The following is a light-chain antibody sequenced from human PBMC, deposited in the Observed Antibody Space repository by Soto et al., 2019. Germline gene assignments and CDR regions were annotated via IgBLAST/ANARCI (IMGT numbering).Light chain of an antibody. V-gene: IGKV1-5*01. J-gene: IGKJ4*01. CDR1: QSISSW. CDR2: DAS. CDR3: QQRSNWPPALT. Sequence: DIQMTQSPSTLSASVGDRVTITCRASQSISSWLAWYQQKPGKAPKLLIYDASSLESGVPSRFSGSGSGTEFTLTISSLQPDDFAVYYCQQRSNWPPALTFGGGTKVDIK.